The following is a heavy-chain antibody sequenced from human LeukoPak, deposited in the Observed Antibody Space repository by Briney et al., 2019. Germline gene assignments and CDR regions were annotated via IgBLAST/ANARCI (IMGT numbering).Heavy chain of an antibody. CDR2: INPNSGGT. J-gene: IGHJ3*02. CDR3: ARVRDGYNDAYDI. D-gene: IGHD5-24*01. Sequence: ASVKVSCKASGYTFTGYYMHWVRQAPGQGLEWMGWINPNSGGTNYAQKLQGRVTMTTDTSTSTAYMGLSSLRSEDTAVYYCARVRDGYNDAYDIWGQGTMVTVPS. V-gene: IGHV1-2*02. CDR1: GYTFTGYY.